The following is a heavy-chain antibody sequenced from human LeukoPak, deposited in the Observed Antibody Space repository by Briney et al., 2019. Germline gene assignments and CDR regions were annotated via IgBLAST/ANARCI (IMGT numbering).Heavy chain of an antibody. Sequence: PSETLSLTCTVSGGSISSSSYYWGWIRQPPGKGLEWIGSIYYSGGTYYNPSLKSRVTISVDTSKNQFSLKLSSVTAADTAVYYCARHSSGWYEFDYWGQGTLVTVSS. D-gene: IGHD6-19*01. CDR3: ARHSSGWYEFDY. J-gene: IGHJ4*02. CDR2: IYYSGGT. V-gene: IGHV4-39*01. CDR1: GGSISSSSYY.